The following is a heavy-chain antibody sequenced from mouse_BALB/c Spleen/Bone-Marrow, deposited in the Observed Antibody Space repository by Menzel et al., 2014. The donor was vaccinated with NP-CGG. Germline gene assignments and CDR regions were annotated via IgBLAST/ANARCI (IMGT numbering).Heavy chain of an antibody. CDR2: IWGDGST. CDR1: GFSLSGYG. Sequence: VQLVESGPGLVAPSQSLSITCTVSGFSLSGYGVNWVRQPPGKGLEWLGMIWGDGSTDYNSALKSKLNISKDNSKSQVFLKMSSLQTDDTARYYCARDQEYRKFYYAMDYWGQGTPVTVSS. J-gene: IGHJ4*01. CDR3: ARDQEYRKFYYAMDY. D-gene: IGHD2-10*02. V-gene: IGHV2-6-7*01.